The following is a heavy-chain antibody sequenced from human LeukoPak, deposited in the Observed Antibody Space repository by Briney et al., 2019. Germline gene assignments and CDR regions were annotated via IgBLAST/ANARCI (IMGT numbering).Heavy chain of an antibody. CDR1: GGSISSSNW. CDR3: ARVTVTTPYYYYYMDV. D-gene: IGHD4-17*01. J-gene: IGHJ6*03. Sequence: SETLSLTCAVSGGSISSSNWWSWVRQPPGKGLEWIGEIYHSGSTNYNPSLKSRVTISVDKSKNQFSLKLSSVTAADTAVYYCARVTVTTPYYYYYMDVWGKGTTVTVSS. V-gene: IGHV4-4*02. CDR2: IYHSGST.